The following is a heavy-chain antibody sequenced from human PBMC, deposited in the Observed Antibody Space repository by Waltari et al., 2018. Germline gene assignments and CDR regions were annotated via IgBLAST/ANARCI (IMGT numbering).Heavy chain of an antibody. CDR2: GIPFLHTS. J-gene: IGHJ6*02. D-gene: IGHD1-26*01. CDR1: GGTFNNYA. CDR3: ARVGGSYLGVDYFYYNMDV. Sequence: QVQLVQSGAEVKKPGSSVKVSCKASGGTFNNYAISWLRQAPGQGLEWMGGGIPFLHTSNYAQKFQGRVTITADGSTSTAYMELSGLRSEDTAVYFCARVGGSYLGVDYFYYNMDVWGQGTSVTVSS. V-gene: IGHV1-69*01.